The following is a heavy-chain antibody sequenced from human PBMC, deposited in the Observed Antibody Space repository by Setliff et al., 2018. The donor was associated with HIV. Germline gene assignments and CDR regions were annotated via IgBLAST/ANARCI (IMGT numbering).Heavy chain of an antibody. D-gene: IGHD4-17*01. CDR1: GFTFSSAW. CDR2: IRQDGTDK. V-gene: IGHV3-7*01. CDR3: ARDSDVTSDAFDI. J-gene: IGHJ3*02. Sequence: GGSLRLSCAASGFTFSSAWMGWVRQAPAKGLEWVAKIRQDGTDKYYVDSVKGRFTISRDNAKNSLYLQMNSLRAEDTAVYYCARDSDVTSDAFDIWGQGTMVTVS.